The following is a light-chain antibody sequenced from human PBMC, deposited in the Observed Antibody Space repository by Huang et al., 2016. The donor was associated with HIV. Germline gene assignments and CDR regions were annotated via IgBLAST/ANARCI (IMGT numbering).Light chain of an antibody. V-gene: IGKV1-8*01. CDR3: QQYDIHPLT. J-gene: IGKJ3*01. Sequence: IRMTQSPSSLSASTGDRVTITCRANQDIKNFIAWYQQRPGSVPKLLIYAASTLKRGVPSMFSGNGSGTDFTLTIGCLHSEDVATYYCQQYDIHPLTFGPGTRVDIK. CDR1: QDIKNF. CDR2: AAS.